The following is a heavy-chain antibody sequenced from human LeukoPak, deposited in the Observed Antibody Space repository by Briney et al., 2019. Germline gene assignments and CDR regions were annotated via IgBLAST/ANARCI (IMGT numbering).Heavy chain of an antibody. V-gene: IGHV4-59*01. D-gene: IGHD5-12*01. CDR2: INHSGNT. CDR1: GGSISDYY. Sequence: PSETLSLTCTVSGGSISDYYWNWIRQPPGEGLEWIGYINHSGNTKYNPSLKSRVSISSDTSKNNFSLRLSSVTAADTAVYYCAADYRDAFDIWGQGTMVTVSS. J-gene: IGHJ3*02. CDR3: AADYRDAFDI.